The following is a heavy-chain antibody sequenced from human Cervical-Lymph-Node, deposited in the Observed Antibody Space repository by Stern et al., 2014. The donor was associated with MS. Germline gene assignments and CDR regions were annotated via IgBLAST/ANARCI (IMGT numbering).Heavy chain of an antibody. J-gene: IGHJ5*02. CDR3: VRDNRDGLPPAAGTNWFDP. V-gene: IGHV3-23*04. D-gene: IGHD2-2*01. Sequence: EVQLVESGGGLVQPGGSLRLSCSASGFTFSDYAMSWVRQSPGKGLEWVSVMSGSGGSTYYADSVKGRFTISRDNSKNTLYLQMNSLRAEDTAVYYCVRDNRDGLPPAAGTNWFDPWGQGTLVIVSS. CDR2: MSGSGGST. CDR1: GFTFSDYA.